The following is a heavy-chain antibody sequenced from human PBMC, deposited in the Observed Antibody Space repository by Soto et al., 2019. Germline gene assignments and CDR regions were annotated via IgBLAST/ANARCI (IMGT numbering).Heavy chain of an antibody. J-gene: IGHJ4*02. CDR2: ISSSNNYI. CDR1: GFTFSSYS. D-gene: IGHD2-2*01. Sequence: GGSLRLSCAASGFTFSSYSMNWVRQAPGKGLEWVSSISSSNNYIYYADSVRGRFTISRDNAKNSLYLQMNSLRAEDTAVYYCSGGHCSSTGCHPHYFDYWGQGALVTVSS. CDR3: SGGHCSSTGCHPHYFDY. V-gene: IGHV3-21*01.